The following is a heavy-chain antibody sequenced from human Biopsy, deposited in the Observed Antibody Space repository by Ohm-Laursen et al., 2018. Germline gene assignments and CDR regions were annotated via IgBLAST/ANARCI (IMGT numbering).Heavy chain of an antibody. D-gene: IGHD2-21*02. Sequence: SSVKVSCKASGYTFIGYHVHWVRQAPGQGLDWMGWIIPNTGATDYAQKFQGRVTMHRDTSIPSASMELSRLTSDDTAVYYCARDPPGGVTAIDFRGQGTLVPVSS. CDR3: ARDPPGGVTAIDF. J-gene: IGHJ4*02. CDR2: IIPNTGAT. CDR1: GYTFIGYH. V-gene: IGHV1-2*02.